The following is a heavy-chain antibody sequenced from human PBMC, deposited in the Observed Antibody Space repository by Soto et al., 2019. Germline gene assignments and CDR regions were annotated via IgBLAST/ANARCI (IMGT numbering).Heavy chain of an antibody. CDR1: GGSISSYY. J-gene: IGHJ4*02. Sequence: SETLSLTCTVSGGSISSYYWSWIRQPPGKGLEWIGYIYYSGSTNYNPSLKSRVTISVDTSKNQFSLKLSSVTAADTAVYYCARHLARVGPLDSWGQGTLVTVSS. V-gene: IGHV4-59*08. CDR3: ARHLARVGPLDS. CDR2: IYYSGST. D-gene: IGHD3-10*01.